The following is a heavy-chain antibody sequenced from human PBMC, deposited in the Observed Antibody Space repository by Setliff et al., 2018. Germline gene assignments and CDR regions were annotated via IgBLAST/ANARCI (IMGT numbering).Heavy chain of an antibody. D-gene: IGHD6-13*01. CDR1: GYSISSGYY. CDR2: IYYSGST. Sequence: SETLSLTCAVSGYSISSGYYWGWIRQPPGKGLEWIGSIYYSGSTYYNPSLKSRVTISVDTSKNQFSLKLSSVTAADTAVYYCARDNWAAAGIFDYWGQGTLVTSPQ. V-gene: IGHV4-38-2*02. CDR3: ARDNWAAAGIFDY. J-gene: IGHJ4*02.